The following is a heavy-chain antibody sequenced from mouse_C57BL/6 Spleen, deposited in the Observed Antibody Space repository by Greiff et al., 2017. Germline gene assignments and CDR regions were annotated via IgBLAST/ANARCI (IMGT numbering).Heavy chain of an antibody. J-gene: IGHJ4*01. Sequence: QVQLQQSGAELAKPGASVKLSCKASGYTFTSYWMHWVKQRPGQGLEWIGYINPSSGYTKYNQKFKDKATLTADKSSSTAYMQLSSLTSEDSAVYYCAPAYYSNYDAMDYWGQGTSVTVSS. D-gene: IGHD2-5*01. CDR2: INPSSGYT. V-gene: IGHV1-7*01. CDR3: APAYYSNYDAMDY. CDR1: GYTFTSYW.